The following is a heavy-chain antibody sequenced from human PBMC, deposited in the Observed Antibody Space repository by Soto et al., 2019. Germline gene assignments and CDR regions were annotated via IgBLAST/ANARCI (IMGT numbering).Heavy chain of an antibody. J-gene: IGHJ5*02. V-gene: IGHV4-31*03. CDR1: GGSISSGGYY. Sequence: SETLSLTCTVSGGSISSGGYYWSWIRQHRGKGLEWIGYIYYSGSTYYNPSLKSRVTISVDTSKNQFSLKLSSVTAADTAVYYCARDRGRYDRSAAAIDPWGQGTLVTVSS. CDR2: IYYSGST. D-gene: IGHD6-13*01. CDR3: ARDRGRYDRSAAAIDP.